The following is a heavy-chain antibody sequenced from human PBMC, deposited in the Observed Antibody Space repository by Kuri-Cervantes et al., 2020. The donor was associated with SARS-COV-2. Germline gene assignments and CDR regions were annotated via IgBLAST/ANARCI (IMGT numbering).Heavy chain of an antibody. Sequence: ASVKVSCKASGGTFSSYAISWVRQAPGQGLEWMGWISAYNGNTNYAQKLQGRVTMTTDTSTSTAYMELRSLRSEDTAVYYCARVRTGDYVDYWGQGTLVTVSS. D-gene: IGHD1-1*01. CDR2: ISAYNGNT. J-gene: IGHJ4*02. CDR1: GGTFSSYA. V-gene: IGHV1-18*01. CDR3: ARVRTGDYVDY.